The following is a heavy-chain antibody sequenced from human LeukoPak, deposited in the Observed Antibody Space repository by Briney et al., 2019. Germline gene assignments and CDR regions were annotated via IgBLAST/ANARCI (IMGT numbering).Heavy chain of an antibody. Sequence: GGSLRLSCAASGFTFDDYAMHWVRQAPGKGLEWVSGISWNSGSIGYADSVEGRFTISRDNAKNSLYLQMNSLRAEDTALYYCAKDHGFWSGYFDYWGQGTLVTVSS. V-gene: IGHV3-9*01. CDR1: GFTFDDYA. CDR3: AKDHGFWSGYFDY. J-gene: IGHJ4*02. CDR2: ISWNSGSI. D-gene: IGHD3-3*01.